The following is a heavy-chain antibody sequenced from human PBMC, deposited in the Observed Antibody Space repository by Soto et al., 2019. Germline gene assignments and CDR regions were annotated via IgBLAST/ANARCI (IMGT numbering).Heavy chain of an antibody. V-gene: IGHV3-23*01. J-gene: IGHJ6*02. CDR3: AKDPYYYDTSEMDV. Sequence: GGSLRLSCAASGFTFSSYAMSWVRQAPGKGLEWVSAIGGSGGSTYYVDSVKGRFTISRDNSKNTLFLQMNSLRAEDTAVYYCAKDPYYYDTSEMDVWGQGTTVTVSS. D-gene: IGHD3-22*01. CDR2: IGGSGGST. CDR1: GFTFSSYA.